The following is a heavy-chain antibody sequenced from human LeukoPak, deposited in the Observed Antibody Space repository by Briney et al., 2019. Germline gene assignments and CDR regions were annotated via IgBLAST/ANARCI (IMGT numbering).Heavy chain of an antibody. J-gene: IGHJ5*02. Sequence: GASVKVSCKASGYTFTSYGISWVRQAPGQGLEWMGWISAYNGNTNCAQKLQGRVTMTTDTSTSTAYMELRSLRSDDTAVYYCARDSPLRYCSSTSCYTTGDGPWFDPWGQGTLVTVSS. CDR1: GYTFTSYG. CDR2: ISAYNGNT. D-gene: IGHD2-2*02. V-gene: IGHV1-18*01. CDR3: ARDSPLRYCSSTSCYTTGDGPWFDP.